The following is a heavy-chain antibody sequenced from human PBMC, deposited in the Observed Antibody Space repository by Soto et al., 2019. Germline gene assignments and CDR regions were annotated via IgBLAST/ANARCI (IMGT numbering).Heavy chain of an antibody. J-gene: IGHJ4*01. CDR2: IIPIFGTA. CDR1: GYTFTAYD. D-gene: IGHD5-12*01. Sequence: ASVKVSCKTSGYTFTAYDIYWVRQAPGQGLEWMGGIIPIFGTANYAQKFQGRVTITADESTSTAYMELSSLRSEDTAVYYCARGQVGYSEIYYFDYWG. V-gene: IGHV1-69*13. CDR3: ARGQVGYSEIYYFDY.